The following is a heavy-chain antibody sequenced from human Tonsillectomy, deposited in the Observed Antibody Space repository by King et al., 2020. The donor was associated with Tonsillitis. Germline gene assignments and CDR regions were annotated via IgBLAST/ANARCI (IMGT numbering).Heavy chain of an antibody. J-gene: IGHJ3*02. CDR3: ARGGDSAWYKNAFDI. CDR2: INHSGST. D-gene: IGHD1-1*01. CDR1: GGSFSGYY. V-gene: IGHV4-34*01. Sequence: VQLQQWGAGLLKPSETLSLTCAVYGGSFSGYYWTWICQSPGKGLEWIGEINHSGSTNYNPSLKSRVTISIDTSKNQFSLKLSSVTAADTAVYYCARGGDSAWYKNAFDIWGQGTMVTVSS.